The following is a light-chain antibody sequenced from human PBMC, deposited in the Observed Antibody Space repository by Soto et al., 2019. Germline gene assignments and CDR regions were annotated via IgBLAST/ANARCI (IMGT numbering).Light chain of an antibody. CDR1: SSDVGGYNF. J-gene: IGLJ3*02. V-gene: IGLV2-11*01. CDR2: DVS. Sequence: QSALTQPPSASGSPGQSVTISCTGTSSDVGGYNFVSWYQQHPNKAPKLMIYDVSKRPSGVPDRFSGSKSGNTASLTISGLQAEDEADYYCCSNAGSFAWVFGGGTKLTVL. CDR3: CSNAGSFAWV.